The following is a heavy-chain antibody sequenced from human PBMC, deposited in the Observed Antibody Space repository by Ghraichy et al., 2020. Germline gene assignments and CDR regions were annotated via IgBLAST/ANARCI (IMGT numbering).Heavy chain of an antibody. J-gene: IGHJ4*02. D-gene: IGHD3-22*01. V-gene: IGHV4-34*01. CDR3: ARGMDYYDSSAQYYFDY. CDR2: INHSGST. Sequence: ETLSLTCAVYGGSFSCYYWSWIRQPPGKGLEWVGEINHSGSTNYNPSLKSRVTISVDTSKNQFSLKLSSVTAADTAVYYCARGMDYYDSSAQYYFDYWGQGTLVTVSS. CDR1: GGSFSCYY.